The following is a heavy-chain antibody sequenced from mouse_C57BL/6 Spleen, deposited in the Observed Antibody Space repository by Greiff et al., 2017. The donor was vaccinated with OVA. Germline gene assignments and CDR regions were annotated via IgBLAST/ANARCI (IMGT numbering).Heavy chain of an antibody. CDR2: IDPETGGT. CDR1: GYTFTDYE. Sequence: QVQLKESGAELVRPGASVTLSCKASGYTFTDYEMHWVKQTPVHGLEWIGAIDPETGGTAYNQKVKGKAILTADKSSSTAYLASRSLTSEDAVVYYCKRWDGNYWGQGTTLTVSS. J-gene: IGHJ2*01. V-gene: IGHV1-15*01. D-gene: IGHD4-1*01. CDR3: KRWDGNY.